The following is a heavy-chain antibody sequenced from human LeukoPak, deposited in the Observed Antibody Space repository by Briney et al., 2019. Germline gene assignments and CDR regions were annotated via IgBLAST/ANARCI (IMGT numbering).Heavy chain of an antibody. J-gene: IGHJ5*02. CDR2: IYHSGST. Sequence: SETLSLTCAVSGGSISSSNWWSWVHQPPGKGLEWIGEIYHSGSTNYNPSLKSRVTISVDKSKNQFSLKLSSVTAADTAVYYCARDLGSGIAVAATAPWGQGTLVTVSS. V-gene: IGHV4-4*02. CDR1: GGSISSSNW. CDR3: ARDLGSGIAVAATAP. D-gene: IGHD6-19*01.